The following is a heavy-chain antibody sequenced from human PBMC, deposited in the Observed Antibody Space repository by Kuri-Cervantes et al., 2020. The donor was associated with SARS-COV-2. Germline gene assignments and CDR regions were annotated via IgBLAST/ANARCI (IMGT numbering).Heavy chain of an antibody. D-gene: IGHD7-27*01. Sequence: ESLKISCAASGFTFSSYWMSWVRQPPGKGLEWIGEINHSGSTNYNPSLKSRVTISVDTSKDQFSLKLSSVTAADTAVYYCANWGLHDAFDIWGQGTMVTVSS. CDR1: GFTFSSYW. CDR3: ANWGLHDAFDI. V-gene: IGHV4-34*08. CDR2: INHSGST. J-gene: IGHJ3*02.